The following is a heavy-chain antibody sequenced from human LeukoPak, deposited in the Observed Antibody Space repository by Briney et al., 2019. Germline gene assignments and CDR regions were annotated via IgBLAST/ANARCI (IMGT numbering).Heavy chain of an antibody. CDR1: GFTFSSYA. CDR2: ISDRGDGT. Sequence: GGSLRLSCAGSGFTFSSYAMSWVRQSPGKGLEWVSAISDRGDGTYYADSVRARFTISRDNSMNTVDLRMNSLRAEDTAVYYCAKDPQGTYCSGGSCYFDYWGQGTLVTVSS. D-gene: IGHD2-15*01. J-gene: IGHJ4*02. V-gene: IGHV3-23*01. CDR3: AKDPQGTYCSGGSCYFDY.